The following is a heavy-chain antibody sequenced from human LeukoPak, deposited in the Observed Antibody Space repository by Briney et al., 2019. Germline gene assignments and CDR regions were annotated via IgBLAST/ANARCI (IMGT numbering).Heavy chain of an antibody. Sequence: SEILSLTCAVYGGSFSGYYWSWIRQPPGKGLEWIGEINHSGSTNYNPSLKSRVTISVDTSKNQFSLKLSSVTAADTAVYYCASGSYTFDYWGQGTLVTVSS. V-gene: IGHV4-34*01. J-gene: IGHJ4*02. CDR3: ASGSYTFDY. CDR1: GGSFSGYY. CDR2: INHSGST. D-gene: IGHD2-2*02.